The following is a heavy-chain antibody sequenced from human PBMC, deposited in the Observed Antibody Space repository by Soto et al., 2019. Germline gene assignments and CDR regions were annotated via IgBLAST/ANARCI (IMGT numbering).Heavy chain of an antibody. D-gene: IGHD4-17*01. CDR3: MGDYTTLNYYYYGMDG. CDR1: GFTFSGSA. Sequence: AGGSLRLSCAASGFTFSGSAMHWVRQASGKGPEWVGRIRSKANSYATAYAASVKGRFTISRDDSKNTAYLQMDSLKTEDTAVYYCMGDYTTLNYYYYGMDGWGQGTTVTVAS. CDR2: IRSKANSYAT. V-gene: IGHV3-73*01. J-gene: IGHJ6*01.